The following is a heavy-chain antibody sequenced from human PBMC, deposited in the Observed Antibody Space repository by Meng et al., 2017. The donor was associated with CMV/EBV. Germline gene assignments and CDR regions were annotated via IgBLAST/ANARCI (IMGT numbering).Heavy chain of an antibody. D-gene: IGHD5-18*01. CDR2: INPNSGGT. CDR3: ARVDTAMVGGY. J-gene: IGHJ4*02. V-gene: IGHV1-2*02. Sequence: QVQLVQSGAEVKKPXASVTVSKASGYTFTGYYLHWVRQAPGQGLEWMGWINPNSGGTNYAQKFQGRVTMTRDTSISTAYMELSRLRSDDTAVYYCARVDTAMVGGYWGQGTMVTVSS. CDR1: GYTFTGYY.